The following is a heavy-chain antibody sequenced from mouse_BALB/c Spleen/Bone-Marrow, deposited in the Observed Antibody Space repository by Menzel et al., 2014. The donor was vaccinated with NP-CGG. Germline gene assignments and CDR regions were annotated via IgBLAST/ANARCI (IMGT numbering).Heavy chain of an antibody. Sequence: AQLKQSGAELVKPGASVKLSCTASGFNIKDTYMHWVKQRPEQGLEWIGRIDPANGNTKYDPKFPGKATITADTSSNTAYLQLSSLTSEDSAVYYCARRAARATGFAYWGQGTLVTVSA. J-gene: IGHJ3*01. CDR1: GFNIKDTY. V-gene: IGHV14-3*02. CDR2: IDPANGNT. CDR3: ARRAARATGFAY. D-gene: IGHD3-1*01.